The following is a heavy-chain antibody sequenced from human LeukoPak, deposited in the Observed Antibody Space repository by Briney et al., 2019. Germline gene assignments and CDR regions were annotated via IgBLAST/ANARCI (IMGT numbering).Heavy chain of an antibody. CDR1: GFTFSNYW. V-gene: IGHV3-7*01. CDR3: ASGRQLGY. J-gene: IGHJ4*02. Sequence: GGSLRLSCAASGFTFSNYWMSWVRQAPGEGLEWVANIKEDGSEKYYVDSVKGRFTISRDNARNSLYLQMTSLRAEDTAVYYCASGRQLGYWGQGTLVTVSS. CDR2: IKEDGSEK. D-gene: IGHD6-13*01.